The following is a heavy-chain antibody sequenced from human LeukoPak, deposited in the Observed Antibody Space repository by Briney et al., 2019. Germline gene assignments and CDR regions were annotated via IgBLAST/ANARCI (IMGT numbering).Heavy chain of an antibody. J-gene: IGHJ6*03. V-gene: IGHV3-7*01. Sequence: PGGSLRLSCAASGFTFSSYGMSWVRQAPGKGLEWVANIKQDGSEKYYVDSVKGRFTISRDNAKNSLYLQMNSLRAEDTAVYYCAREQLELPQNTYYYYYYMDVWGKGTTVTVSS. CDR3: AREQLELPQNTYYYYYYMDV. CDR2: IKQDGSEK. CDR1: GFTFSSYG. D-gene: IGHD1-7*01.